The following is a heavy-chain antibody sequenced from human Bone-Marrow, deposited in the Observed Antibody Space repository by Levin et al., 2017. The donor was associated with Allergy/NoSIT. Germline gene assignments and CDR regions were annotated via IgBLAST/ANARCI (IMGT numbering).Heavy chain of an antibody. CDR3: ARDMGSGNYRPDN. CDR2: IWYDASNR. J-gene: IGHJ4*02. D-gene: IGHD3-10*01. Sequence: GGSLRLSCAASGFTFSAFGMHWVRQAPGKGLEWVAVIWYDASNRYYADSVKGRFTISRDNSKITVYLQVNSLRAEDTAVYYCARDMGSGNYRPDNWGQGTLVTVSS. CDR1: GFTFSAFG. V-gene: IGHV3-33*01.